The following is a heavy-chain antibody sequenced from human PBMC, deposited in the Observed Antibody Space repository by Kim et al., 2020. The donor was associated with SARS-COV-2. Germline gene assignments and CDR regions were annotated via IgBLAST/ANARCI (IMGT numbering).Heavy chain of an antibody. V-gene: IGHV4-59*08. CDR1: GGSISSYY. Sequence: SETLSLTCTVSGGSISSYYWSWIRQPPGKGLEWIGYIYYSGSTNYNPSLKSRVTISVDTSKNQFSLKLSSVTAADTAVYYCAAKLDGRGFGLGAFDIWGQGTMVTVSS. CDR3: AAKLDGRGFGLGAFDI. CDR2: IYYSGST. D-gene: IGHD1-26*01. J-gene: IGHJ3*02.